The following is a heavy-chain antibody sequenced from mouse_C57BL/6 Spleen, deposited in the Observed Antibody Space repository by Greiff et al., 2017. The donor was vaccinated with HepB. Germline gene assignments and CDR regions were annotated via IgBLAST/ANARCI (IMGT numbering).Heavy chain of an antibody. V-gene: IGHV14-4*01. J-gene: IGHJ2*01. CDR3: TTSWVYYFDY. Sequence: VQLKESGAELVRPGASVKLSCTASGFNIKDDYMHWVKQSPEQGLEWIGWIDPENGDTEYASKFQGKATITADTSSNTAYLQLSRLTSEDTAVYYCTTSWVYYFDYWGQGTTLTVSS. CDR2: IDPENGDT. D-gene: IGHD4-1*01. CDR1: GFNIKDDY.